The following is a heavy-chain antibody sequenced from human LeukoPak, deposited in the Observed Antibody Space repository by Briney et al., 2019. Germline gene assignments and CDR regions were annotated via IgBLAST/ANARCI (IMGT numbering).Heavy chain of an antibody. J-gene: IGHJ6*03. V-gene: IGHV1-69*13. D-gene: IGHD3-22*01. CDR1: GGTFGSYA. CDR3: ASGYYDSSGYSRIYYYYYYMDV. Sequence: SVKVSCKASGGTFGSYAISWVRQAPGQGLEWMGGIIPIFGTANYAQKFQGRVTITADESTSTAYMELSSLRSEDTAVYYCASGYYDSSGYSRIYYYYYYMDVWGKGTTVTISS. CDR2: IIPIFGTA.